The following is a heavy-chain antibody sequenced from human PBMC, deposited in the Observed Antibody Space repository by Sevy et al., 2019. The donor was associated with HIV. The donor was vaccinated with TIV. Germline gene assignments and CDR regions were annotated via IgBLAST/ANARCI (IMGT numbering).Heavy chain of an antibody. CDR3: AKDQARYCRSSSCFVSYGMDV. J-gene: IGHJ6*02. CDR2: INWDGTST. D-gene: IGHD2-2*01. CDR1: GFSFDEYA. V-gene: IGHV3-43*01. Sequence: GGSLRLSCAASGFSFDEYAMHWVRQPQGKGLEWVSFINWDGTSTFYAESAKARFTISRDNSNSSLYLQMNNLKTEDTGLYYCAKDQARYCRSSSCFVSYGMDVWGQGTTVTVSS.